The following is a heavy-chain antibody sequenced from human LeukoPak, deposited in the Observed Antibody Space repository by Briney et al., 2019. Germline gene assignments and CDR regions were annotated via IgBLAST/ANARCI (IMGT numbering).Heavy chain of an antibody. Sequence: PGGSLRLSCAASGFTFSSYWMHWVRQGPGKGLVWVSRIKSDRSSTIYADSVKGRFTISRDNAKNTLYLQMNSLRDEDTAVYYCARESGYHGSGFDPWGQGTLVTVSS. J-gene: IGHJ5*02. CDR2: IKSDRSST. CDR1: GFTFSSYW. D-gene: IGHD3-10*01. CDR3: ARESGYHGSGFDP. V-gene: IGHV3-74*01.